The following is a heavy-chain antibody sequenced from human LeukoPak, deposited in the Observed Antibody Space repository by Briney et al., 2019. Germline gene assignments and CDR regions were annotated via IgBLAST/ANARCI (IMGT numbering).Heavy chain of an antibody. Sequence: SETLSLTCAVYGGSFSGYYWSWIRQPPGKGLEWIGEINHSGNTNYNPSLKSRVTISVDTSKNQFSLKLNSVTPADTAVYYCATLTGGDDAFDIWGQGTMVTVSS. J-gene: IGHJ3*02. CDR1: GGSFSGYY. CDR3: ATLTGGDDAFDI. D-gene: IGHD4-23*01. V-gene: IGHV4-34*01. CDR2: INHSGNT.